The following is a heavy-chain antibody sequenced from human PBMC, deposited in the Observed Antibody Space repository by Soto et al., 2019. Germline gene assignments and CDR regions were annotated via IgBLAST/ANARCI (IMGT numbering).Heavy chain of an antibody. CDR3: AKDKYYDSSGYRFDY. Sequence: LRLSCAASGFTFSSYAMSWVRQAPGKGLEWVSAISGSGGSTYYADSVKGRFTISRDNSKNTLYLQMNSLRAEDTAVYYCAKDKYYDSSGYRFDYWGQGTLVTVSS. D-gene: IGHD3-22*01. J-gene: IGHJ4*02. CDR2: ISGSGGST. CDR1: GFTFSSYA. V-gene: IGHV3-23*01.